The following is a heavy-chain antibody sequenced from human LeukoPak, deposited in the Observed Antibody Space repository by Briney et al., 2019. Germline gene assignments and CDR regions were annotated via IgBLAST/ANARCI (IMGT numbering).Heavy chain of an antibody. D-gene: IGHD3-22*01. CDR2: IRYDGSNK. CDR1: GFTFSSYG. V-gene: IGHV3-30*02. Sequence: QTGGSLRLSCAASGFTFSSYGMHWVRQAPGKGLEWVAFIRYDGSNKYYADSVKGRFTISRDNSKNTLYLQMNSLRAEDTAVYYCAKDTYYDSSGYYHYWGQGTLVTVSS. CDR3: AKDTYYDSSGYYHY. J-gene: IGHJ4*02.